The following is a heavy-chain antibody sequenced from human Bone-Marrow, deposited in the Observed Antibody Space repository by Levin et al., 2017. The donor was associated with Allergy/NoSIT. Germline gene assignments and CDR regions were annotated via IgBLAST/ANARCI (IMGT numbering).Heavy chain of an antibody. CDR2: INSDGSST. J-gene: IGHJ4*02. D-gene: IGHD6-13*01. CDR1: GFTFSSYW. V-gene: IGHV3-74*01. CDR3: ARGRRIAAARLGGPDVFDY. Sequence: PGESLKISCAASGFTFSSYWMHWVRQAPGKGLVWVSRINSDGSSTSYADSVKGRFTISRDNAKNTLYLQMNSLRAEDTAVYYCARGRRIAAARLGGPDVFDYWGQGTLVTVSS.